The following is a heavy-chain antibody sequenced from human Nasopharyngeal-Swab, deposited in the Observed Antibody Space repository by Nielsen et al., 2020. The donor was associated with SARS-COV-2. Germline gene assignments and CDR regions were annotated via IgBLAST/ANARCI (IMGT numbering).Heavy chain of an antibody. D-gene: IGHD5-12*01. J-gene: IGHJ5*02. CDR3: GRDLGGYGGS. Sequence: GESLKISCAASGFTFRSYWTHWVRQVPGEGLVWVSRIDTDGSVTNYADSVQGRFTISRDNAKNSLYLQMNSLRAEDTAIYYCGRDLGGYGGSWGQGALVIVSS. CDR2: IDTDGSVT. V-gene: IGHV3-74*01. CDR1: GFTFRSYW.